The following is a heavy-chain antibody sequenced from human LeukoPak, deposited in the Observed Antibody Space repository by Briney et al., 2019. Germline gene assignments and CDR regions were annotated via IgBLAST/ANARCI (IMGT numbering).Heavy chain of an antibody. J-gene: IGHJ4*02. CDR3: ARDVEMYYDSSAFGDY. D-gene: IGHD3-22*01. CDR1: GYIFTNYG. V-gene: IGHV1-18*01. Sequence: ASVKVSCKASGYIFTNYGISWVRQAPGQGLEWMGWISAYNGNTNYAQKLQGRVAMTTDTSTSTAYLELRSLRSDDTAVYYCARDVEMYYDSSAFGDYWGQGTLVTVSS. CDR2: ISAYNGNT.